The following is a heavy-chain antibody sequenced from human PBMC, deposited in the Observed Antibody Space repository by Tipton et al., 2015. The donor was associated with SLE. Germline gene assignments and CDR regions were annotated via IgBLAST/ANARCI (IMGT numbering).Heavy chain of an antibody. CDR1: GGSISNYY. D-gene: IGHD4-11*01. J-gene: IGHJ5*02. CDR2: IFYSGST. Sequence: LRLSCTVSGGSISNYYWNWIRQPPGKGLEWIGYIFYSGSTNYNPSLKSRVTISVDTSKNQFSLKLKSVTAADSAVYYCARERTTVPNWFDPWGQGTLVTVSS. V-gene: IGHV4-59*01. CDR3: ARERTTVPNWFDP.